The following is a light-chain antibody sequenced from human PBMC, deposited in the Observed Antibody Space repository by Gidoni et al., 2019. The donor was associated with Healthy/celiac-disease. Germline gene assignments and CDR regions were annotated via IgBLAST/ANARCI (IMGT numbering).Light chain of an antibody. Sequence: EIVLTQSPATLSLSPGESATLSSRASQSVSSYLAWYQQKPGQAPRLLIYDASNRATGIPTRFSGSGSGTDFTLTISSLEPEDFAVYYCQQRSNWPPAFGGGTKVEIK. CDR3: QQRSNWPPA. V-gene: IGKV3-11*01. CDR2: DAS. CDR1: QSVSSY. J-gene: IGKJ4*01.